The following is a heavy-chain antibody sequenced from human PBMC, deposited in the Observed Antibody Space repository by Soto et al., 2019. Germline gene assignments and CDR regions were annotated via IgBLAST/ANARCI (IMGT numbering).Heavy chain of an antibody. V-gene: IGHV4-38-2*01. Sequence: PSEPLSLTCAVSNYSISSGYYWGWIRQPPGKGLEYIGSIYQRGSTFYNPSLKSRITMSMDTSKNHFSLNLRSVTAADTAVYYCAKSGDYGLDAFDLWGQGTMVTV. CDR2: IYQRGST. J-gene: IGHJ3*01. CDR1: NYSISSGYY. D-gene: IGHD4-17*01. CDR3: AKSGDYGLDAFDL.